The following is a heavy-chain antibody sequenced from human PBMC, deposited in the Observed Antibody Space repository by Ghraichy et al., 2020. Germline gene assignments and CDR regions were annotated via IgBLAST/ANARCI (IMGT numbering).Heavy chain of an antibody. V-gene: IGHV4-39*07. D-gene: IGHD1-1*01. CDR1: GASIRGSIYY. CDR2: VYYSGST. J-gene: IGHJ5*02. CDR3: ERNVSWQQELALYNWFDP. Sequence: SETLSLTCTVSGASIRGSIYYWGWIRQPPGKGLEWIGSVYYSGSTAYNPSLKSRLTLSVDTFKNQFSLELRSVTAADSAVYFCERNVSWQQELALYNWFDPWGQGTLVTVSS.